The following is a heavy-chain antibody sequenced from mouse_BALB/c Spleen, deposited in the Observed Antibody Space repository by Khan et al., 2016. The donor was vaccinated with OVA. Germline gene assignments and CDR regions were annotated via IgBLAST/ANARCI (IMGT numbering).Heavy chain of an antibody. CDR3: ARKSKGASY. CDR2: INPSSGYT. V-gene: IGHV1-4*01. Sequence: QVQLKQSGAELVKPGASVKMSCKASGYTFTSYTMHWVKQRPGQGLEWIGYINPSSGYTKYNQKFKDKATLTADKSSSTAYMQLSSLTSEDSAVYYCARKSKGASYWGQGTTLTVSS. CDR1: GYTFTSYT. J-gene: IGHJ2*01.